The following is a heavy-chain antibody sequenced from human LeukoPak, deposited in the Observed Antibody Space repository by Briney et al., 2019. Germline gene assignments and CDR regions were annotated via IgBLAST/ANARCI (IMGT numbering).Heavy chain of an antibody. CDR2: MNQRGSM. J-gene: IGHJ4*02. D-gene: IGHD2-15*01. V-gene: IGHV4-34*01. Sequence: SETLSLTCDVYGASFTGYYWSWIRQSPGKGLEWIGEMNQRGSMNYNPSLRSRVTMSVDTSKNQFSLKLNSVTAADTAVYYCARHDFVVVVAATHSTFDYWGQGTLVIVSS. CDR1: GASFTGYY. CDR3: ARHDFVVVVAATHSTFDY.